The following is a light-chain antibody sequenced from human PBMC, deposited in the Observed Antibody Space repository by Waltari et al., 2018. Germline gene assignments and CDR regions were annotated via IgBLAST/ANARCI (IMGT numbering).Light chain of an antibody. CDR3: QQANSFPLT. V-gene: IGKV1-12*01. J-gene: IGKJ4*01. CDR1: QDISPW. Sequence: DIQMTQSPSSVSASSGDGSIITCRASQDISPWLAWYQQRVGKAPKLLIYGASSLQSGVPSRFSGSRSGTDFTLTISSLQPEDFATYYCQQANSFPLTFGGGTKVDI. CDR2: GAS.